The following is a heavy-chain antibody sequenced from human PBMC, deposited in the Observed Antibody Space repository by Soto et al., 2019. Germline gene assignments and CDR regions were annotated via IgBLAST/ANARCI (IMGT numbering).Heavy chain of an antibody. CDR1: GGSISSYY. V-gene: IGHV4-59*08. J-gene: IGHJ4*02. CDR2: IYYIGST. CDR3: AIQATTVTTLYFDY. D-gene: IGHD4-17*01. Sequence: QVQLQESGPGLVKPSETLSLTCTVSGGSISSYYWSWIRQPPGMGLEWIGYIYYIGSTDYNPSLERRVTISVDTSKNHYPLKLNSVTAADTAVYYGAIQATTVTTLYFDYRGQGSLVTVST.